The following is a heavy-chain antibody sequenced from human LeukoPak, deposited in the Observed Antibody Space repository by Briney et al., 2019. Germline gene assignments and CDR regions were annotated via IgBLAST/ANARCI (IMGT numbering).Heavy chain of an antibody. CDR3: VRDLGTAVTTKTAFDV. CDR2: ITRIGTSV. J-gene: IGHJ3*01. CDR1: GFPFSSYN. Sequence: GGSLRLSCEGSGFPFSSYNMNWVRQAPGKGLEWVSCITRIGTSVYYAESLKGRFTISKDNARNSVYLHMTGLRAEDTALYYCVRDLGTAVTTKTAFDVWGQGTMVIVSS. V-gene: IGHV3-21*06. D-gene: IGHD4-17*01.